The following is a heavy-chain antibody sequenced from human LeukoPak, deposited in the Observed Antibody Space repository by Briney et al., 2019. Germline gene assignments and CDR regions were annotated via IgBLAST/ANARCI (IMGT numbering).Heavy chain of an antibody. D-gene: IGHD3-3*01. J-gene: IGHJ4*02. CDR2: IYCSASP. V-gene: IGHV4-39*01. Sequence: PSETLSLTCTVSGGSIRSSSYYWGWLRRPPGKGLEWIGSIYCSASPYYNPSLKRRVTISVAMSKTRYSLKLSSVTAADTAVYYCGAPSGYLEWSTNWGQGTLVTVSS. CDR3: GAPSGYLEWSTN. CDR1: GGSIRSSSYY.